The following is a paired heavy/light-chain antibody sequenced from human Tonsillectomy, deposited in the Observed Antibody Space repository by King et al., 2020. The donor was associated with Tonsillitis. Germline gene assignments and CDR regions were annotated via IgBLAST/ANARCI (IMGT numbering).Light chain of an antibody. V-gene: IGLV1-44*01. CDR2: SNN. CDR3: AAWDDSLNGWV. J-gene: IGLJ3*02. Sequence: QSVLTQPPSASGTPGQRVTMSCSGSSSNIGSNTVNWYQQLPGTAPKLLIYSNNQRPSGVPDRFSGSKSGSSASLAISGLQSEDEADYYCAAWDDSLNGWVFGGGTKLTVL. CDR1: SSNIGSNT.
Heavy chain of an antibody. D-gene: IGHD3-22*01. J-gene: IGHJ4*02. Sequence: QVQLVESGGGVVQPGRSLRLSCAASGFTFRSYAMHWVRQAPGKGLEWVVVISYDGSNKYYADSVKGRFTISRDNSKNTLYLQMNSLRAEDTAVYYCARSYYDSRGYLSYWGQGTLVTVSS. V-gene: IGHV3-30*04. CDR1: GFTFRSYA. CDR3: ARSYYDSRGYLSY. CDR2: ISYDGSNK.